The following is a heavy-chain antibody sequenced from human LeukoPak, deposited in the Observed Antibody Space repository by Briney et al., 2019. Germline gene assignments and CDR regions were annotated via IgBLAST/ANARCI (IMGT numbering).Heavy chain of an antibody. Sequence: GGSPRLSCAASGFSFGTDTVNWVRQARGKGLEWVSSISSSSTYIYYTDSVKGRFAISRDNARNAVYLQMNSLRTEDTGVYYCASRPGDFIDSSVYYSFWGQGTLVTVSS. CDR2: ISSSSTYI. CDR3: ASRPGDFIDSSVYYSF. CDR1: GFSFGTDT. D-gene: IGHD3-22*01. J-gene: IGHJ4*02. V-gene: IGHV3-21*01.